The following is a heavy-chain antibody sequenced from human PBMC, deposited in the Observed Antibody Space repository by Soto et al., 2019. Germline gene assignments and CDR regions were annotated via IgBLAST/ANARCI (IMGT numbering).Heavy chain of an antibody. D-gene: IGHD1-7*01. CDR2: IIPISGAA. CDR1: GGTFSNYV. Sequence: QVQLVQSGAEVEKPGSSVKVSCKASGGTFSNYVVNWVRQAPGQGLEWMRRIIPISGAANYEQKFQGRVTITADKSTSSSYMELSSLRSDDTAVYYCARDRTRTVVPNFDFWGQGTLVTVSS. V-gene: IGHV1-69*06. J-gene: IGHJ4*02. CDR3: ARDRTRTVVPNFDF.